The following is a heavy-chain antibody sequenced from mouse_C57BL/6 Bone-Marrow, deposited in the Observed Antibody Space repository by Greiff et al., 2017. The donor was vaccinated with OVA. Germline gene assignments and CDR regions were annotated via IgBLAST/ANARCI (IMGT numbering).Heavy chain of an antibody. CDR3: ARSERLRDYIGY. CDR1: GYTFTDYY. J-gene: IGHJ2*01. CDR2: IYPGSGNI. V-gene: IGHV1-76*01. D-gene: IGHD2-2*01. Sequence: QVQLQQSGAELVRPGASVKLSCKASGYTFTDYYISWVKQRPGQGLEWIARIYPGSGNIYYNEKFTGKATLTAEKSSSTAYMQLSSLTSDDSAVYFCARSERLRDYIGYWGQGTTLTVSS.